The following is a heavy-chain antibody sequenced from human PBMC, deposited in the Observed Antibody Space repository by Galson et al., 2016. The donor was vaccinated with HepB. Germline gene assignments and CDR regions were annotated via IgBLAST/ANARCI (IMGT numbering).Heavy chain of an antibody. CDR3: ARDPHSLDY. Sequence: SLRLSCAASRFIFYSYTMSWVRQAPGKGLEWVSYIRSSGSPTHYADSVKGRFTISRDIAKNSLYLQMNSLGDEDTAIYYCARDPHSLDYWGQGTLVTVSS. D-gene: IGHD5-18*01. V-gene: IGHV3-48*02. CDR1: RFIFYSYT. CDR2: IRSSGSPT. J-gene: IGHJ4*02.